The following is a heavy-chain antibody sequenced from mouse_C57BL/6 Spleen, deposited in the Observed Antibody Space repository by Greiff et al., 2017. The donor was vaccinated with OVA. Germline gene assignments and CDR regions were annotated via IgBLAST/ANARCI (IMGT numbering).Heavy chain of an antibody. CDR1: GFTFSSYA. D-gene: IGHD2-4*01. CDR2: ISSGGDYI. V-gene: IGHV5-9-1*02. Sequence: EVQVVESGEGLVKPGGSLKLSCAASGFTFSSYAMSWVRQTPEKRLEWVAYISSGGDYIYYADTVKGRFTISRDNARNTLYLQMSSLKSEDTAMYYCTREDDYDGAMDYWGQGTSVTVSS. CDR3: TREDDYDGAMDY. J-gene: IGHJ4*01.